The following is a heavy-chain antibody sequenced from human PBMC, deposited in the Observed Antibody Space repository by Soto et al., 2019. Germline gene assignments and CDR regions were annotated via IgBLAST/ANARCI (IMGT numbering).Heavy chain of an antibody. CDR3: ARVAAEGGYYYYGMDV. V-gene: IGHV6-1*01. D-gene: IGHD6-13*01. CDR1: GDSVSSNSAA. CDR2: TYYRSKWYN. J-gene: IGHJ6*02. Sequence: SQTLSLPCAISGDSVSSNSAAWNWIRQSPSRGLEWLGRTYYRSKWYNDYAVSVKSRITINPDTSKNQFSLQLNSVTPEDTAVYYCARVAAEGGYYYYGMDVWGQGTTVTVSS.